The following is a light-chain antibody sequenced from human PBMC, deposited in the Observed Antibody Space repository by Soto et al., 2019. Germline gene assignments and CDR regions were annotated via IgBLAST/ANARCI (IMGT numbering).Light chain of an antibody. J-gene: IGKJ4*01. V-gene: IGKV3-11*01. CDR1: QSVTTY. CDR2: DSS. Sequence: EIVLTQSPGTLSLAPGERASLSGRASQSVTTYLAWYQQKPGQAPRLLIYDSSNRATGIPARFSGSGSGTDFTLTISSLESEDFAVYYCQQRVNRVTFGGGTKVDIK. CDR3: QQRVNRVT.